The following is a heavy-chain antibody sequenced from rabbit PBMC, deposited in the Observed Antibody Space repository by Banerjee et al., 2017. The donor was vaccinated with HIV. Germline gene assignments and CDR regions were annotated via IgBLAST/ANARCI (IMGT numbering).Heavy chain of an antibody. CDR2: ISGGSSGST. CDR1: RFSFSSSYY. Sequence: QSLEESGGDLVKPGASLTLTCTASRFSFSSSYYMCWVRQAPGKGLEWIACISGGSSGSTNYASWAKGRFTISKTSSTTVTLQMTSLTAADTATYFCARSNDHAGDPDWLDLWGPGTLVTVS. J-gene: IGHJ5*01. CDR3: ARSNDHAGDPDWLDL. D-gene: IGHD2-1*01. V-gene: IGHV1S40*01.